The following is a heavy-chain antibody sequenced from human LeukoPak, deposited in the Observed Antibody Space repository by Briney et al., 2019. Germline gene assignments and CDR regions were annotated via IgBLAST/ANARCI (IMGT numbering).Heavy chain of an antibody. CDR1: GYTFTSYD. J-gene: IGHJ6*04. D-gene: IGHD3-10*02. Sequence: GASVKVSCKASGYTFTSYDINWVRQATGQGLEWMGWMNPNSDNTGYEQKFQGRLTITRNTSISTAYMELNSLRAEDTAVYYCAELGITMIGGVWGKGTTVTISS. V-gene: IGHV1-8*03. CDR3: AELGITMIGGV. CDR2: MNPNSDNT.